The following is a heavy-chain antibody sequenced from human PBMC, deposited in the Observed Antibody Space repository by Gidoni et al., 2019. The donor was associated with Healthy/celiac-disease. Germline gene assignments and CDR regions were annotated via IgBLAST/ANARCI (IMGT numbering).Heavy chain of an antibody. V-gene: IGHV3-23*01. Sequence: EVQLLESGGGLVQPGGSLRLSCPASGFTFSSYAMRWVRQAPGKGLGWVSAISGSGGSTYYADAVKGRFTISRDNSKNTLYLQMNSLRAEDTAVYYCAKGHTRTTRGWFDPWGQGTLVTVSS. CDR1: GFTFSSYA. D-gene: IGHD1-7*01. CDR2: ISGSGGST. J-gene: IGHJ5*02. CDR3: AKGHTRTTRGWFDP.